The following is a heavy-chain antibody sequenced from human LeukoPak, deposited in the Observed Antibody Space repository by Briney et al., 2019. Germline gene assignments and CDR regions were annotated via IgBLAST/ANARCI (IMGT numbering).Heavy chain of an antibody. CDR1: GFTFSSYE. CDR3: AKGLYSSGLGGDY. CDR2: ISSSSSTI. D-gene: IGHD6-19*01. J-gene: IGHJ4*02. Sequence: GGSLRLSCAASGFTFSSYEMNWVRQAPGKGLEWVSYISSSSSTIYSADSVKGRFTISRDNAKNSLYLQMNSLRAEDTAVYYFAKGLYSSGLGGDYWGQGTLVTVSS. V-gene: IGHV3-48*03.